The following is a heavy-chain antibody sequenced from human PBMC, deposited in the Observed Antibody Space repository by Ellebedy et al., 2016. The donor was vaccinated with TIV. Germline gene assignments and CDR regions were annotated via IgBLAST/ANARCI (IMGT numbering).Heavy chain of an antibody. D-gene: IGHD3-22*01. CDR2: IYYSGST. J-gene: IGHJ3*02. CDR3: AREKVGASSGYFRAFDI. Sequence: MPSETLSLSCTVSGGSISSGGYYWSWIRQHPGKGLEWIGYIYYSGSTYYNPSLKSRVTISVDTSKNQFSLKLSSVTAADTAVYYCAREKVGASSGYFRAFDIWGQGTMVTVSS. CDR1: GGSISSGGYY. V-gene: IGHV4-31*03.